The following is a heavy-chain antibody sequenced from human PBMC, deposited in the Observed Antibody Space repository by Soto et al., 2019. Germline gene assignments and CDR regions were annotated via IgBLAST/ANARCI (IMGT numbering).Heavy chain of an antibody. CDR3: AKDRSPVRYFDWLSRTYGMDV. CDR1: GVTFSSYG. J-gene: IGHJ6*02. Sequence: PGGSLRRSCAAAGVTFSSYGMHWVRQAPGKGLEWVAVISYDGSNKYYADSVKGRFTISRDNSKNTLYLQMNSLRAEDTAVYYCAKDRSPVRYFDWLSRTYGMDVWGQGTTVTVSS. D-gene: IGHD3-9*01. V-gene: IGHV3-30*18. CDR2: ISYDGSNK.